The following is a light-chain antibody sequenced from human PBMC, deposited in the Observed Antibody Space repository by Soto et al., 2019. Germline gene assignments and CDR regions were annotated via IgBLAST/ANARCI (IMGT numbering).Light chain of an antibody. CDR1: QSVSFSY. Sequence: EIVLTQSPGTLSLSPGERATLSCWASQSVSFSYLAWYQQRPGQAPRLLIYGASSRATGIPDRFSGGGSETDFTLTISRLESEDSAVYYCQQYGISPFTFGGGTKVDIK. V-gene: IGKV3-20*01. CDR3: QQYGISPFT. J-gene: IGKJ4*01. CDR2: GAS.